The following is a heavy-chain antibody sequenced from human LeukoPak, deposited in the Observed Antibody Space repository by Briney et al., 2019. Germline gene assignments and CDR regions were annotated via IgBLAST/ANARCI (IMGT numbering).Heavy chain of an antibody. Sequence: ASLKVSCKASGYTFTSYDINRVRQTTGQGLEWMGWMNPNSGNTGYAQKFQGRVTMTRNTSISTAYMELSSLRSEDTAVYYCARGLCGGDCYLGWGQGTLVTVSS. CDR3: ARGLCGGDCYLG. CDR2: MNPNSGNT. J-gene: IGHJ4*02. V-gene: IGHV1-8*01. CDR1: GYTFTSYD. D-gene: IGHD2-21*02.